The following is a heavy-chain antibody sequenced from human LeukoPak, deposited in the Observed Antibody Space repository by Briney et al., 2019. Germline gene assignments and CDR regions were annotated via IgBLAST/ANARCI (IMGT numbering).Heavy chain of an antibody. CDR3: ARGLGGRYCSSTSCHLTANWFDP. J-gene: IGHJ5*02. V-gene: IGHV3-13*01. Sequence: GGSLRLSCAASGFTFSSHDMHWVRQATGKGLEWVSAIGTAGDTYYPGSVKGRFTISRENAKNSLYLQMNSLRAGDTAVYYCARGLGGRYCSSTSCHLTANWFDPWGQGTLVTVSS. CDR2: IGTAGDT. CDR1: GFTFSSHD. D-gene: IGHD2-2*01.